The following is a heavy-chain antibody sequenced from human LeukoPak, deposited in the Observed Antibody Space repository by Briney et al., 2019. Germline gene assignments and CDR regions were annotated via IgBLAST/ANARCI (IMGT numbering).Heavy chain of an antibody. V-gene: IGHV1-69*06. CDR2: IIPIFGTA. J-gene: IGHJ4*02. D-gene: IGHD6-6*01. CDR3: ASSGYSSSSRYFDY. Sequence: ASVKVSCKASGGTFSSYAISSVRQAPGQGLEWMGGIIPIFGTANYAQKFQGRVTITADKSTSTAYMELSSLRSEDTAVYYCASSGYSSSSRYFDYWGQGTLVTVSS. CDR1: GGTFSSYA.